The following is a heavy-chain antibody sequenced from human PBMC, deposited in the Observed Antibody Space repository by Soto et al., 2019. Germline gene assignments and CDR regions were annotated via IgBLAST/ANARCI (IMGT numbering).Heavy chain of an antibody. D-gene: IGHD1-26*01. CDR1: GFTFSSYW. CDR3: ASLAYSGSYPPGL. J-gene: IGHJ4*02. CDR2: INSDGSST. Sequence: GGSLRLSCAASGFTFSSYWMHWVRQAPGKGLVWVSRINSDGSSTSYADSVKGRFTISRDNAKNTLYLQMNSLRAEDTAVYYCASLAYSGSYPPGLWGQGTLVTVSS. V-gene: IGHV3-74*01.